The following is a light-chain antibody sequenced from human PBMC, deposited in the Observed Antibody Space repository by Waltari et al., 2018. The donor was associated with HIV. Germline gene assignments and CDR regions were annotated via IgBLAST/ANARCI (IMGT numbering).Light chain of an antibody. CDR3: QQYTSYCS. J-gene: IGKJ2*03. Sequence: DSQMTPSPATLSASVGDRVTNTCRASQSISSWLAWYQQKPGKAPKLLIYKASSLESGVPSRFSGSGSGTEFTHTISSLQPDEFATYYCQQYTSYCSFGQGTKLEIK. V-gene: IGKV1-5*03. CDR1: QSISSW. CDR2: KAS.